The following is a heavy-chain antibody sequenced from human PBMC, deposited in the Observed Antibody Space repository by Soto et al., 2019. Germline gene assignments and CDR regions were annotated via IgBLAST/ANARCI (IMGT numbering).Heavy chain of an antibody. J-gene: IGHJ6*02. V-gene: IGHV4-31*03. CDR2: IYYSGST. Sequence: SETLSLTCTFSCGSIISGGYYWSWIRQHPGKGLEWIGYIYYSGSTYYNPSLKSRVTISVDTSKNQFSLKLSSVTAADTAVYYCARITIQLWPGSYYYGMDVWGQGTTVTVSS. CDR3: ARITIQLWPGSYYYGMDV. D-gene: IGHD5-18*01. CDR1: CGSIISGGYY.